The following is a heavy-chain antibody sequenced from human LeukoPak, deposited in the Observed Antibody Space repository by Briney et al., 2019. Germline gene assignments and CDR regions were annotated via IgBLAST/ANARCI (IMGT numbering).Heavy chain of an antibody. Sequence: GGSLRLSCAASGFTFSFYSMNWVRQAPGKGLEWISSISGDNLNIDYADSVKGRFTISRDNAENSLYLQMNSLRAEDTAVYYCARDAAGYDPWGQGTLVTVSS. CDR1: GFTFSFYS. CDR2: ISGDNLNI. J-gene: IGHJ5*02. CDR3: ARDAAGYDP. V-gene: IGHV3-21*01. D-gene: IGHD6-13*01.